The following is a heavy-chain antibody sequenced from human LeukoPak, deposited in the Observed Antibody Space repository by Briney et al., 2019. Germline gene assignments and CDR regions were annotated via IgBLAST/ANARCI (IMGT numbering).Heavy chain of an antibody. CDR2: IYSGGST. J-gene: IGHJ4*02. Sequence: GGSLRLSCAASGFTVRSNYMSWVRQAPGKGLEWVSVIYSGGSTYYADSVKGRFTISRDNSKNTLYLQMNSLRAEDTAVYYCAKVGGAIFGVVIRGYFDYWGQGTLVTVSS. CDR1: GFTVRSNY. V-gene: IGHV3-53*01. CDR3: AKVGGAIFGVVIRGYFDY. D-gene: IGHD3-3*01.